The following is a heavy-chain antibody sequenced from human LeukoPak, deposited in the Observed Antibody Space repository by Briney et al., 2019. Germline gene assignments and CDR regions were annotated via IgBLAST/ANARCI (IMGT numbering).Heavy chain of an antibody. J-gene: IGHJ4*02. V-gene: IGHV3-7*04. Sequence: PGRSLRLSCAASGFTFSSYWMSWVRQAPGKGLEWVANIKQDGSEKYYVDSVKGRFTISRDNAKNSLYLQMNSLRAEDTAVYYCARVAYGSSWYVDYWGQGNLVTVSS. D-gene: IGHD6-13*01. CDR2: IKQDGSEK. CDR3: ARVAYGSSWYVDY. CDR1: GFTFSSYW.